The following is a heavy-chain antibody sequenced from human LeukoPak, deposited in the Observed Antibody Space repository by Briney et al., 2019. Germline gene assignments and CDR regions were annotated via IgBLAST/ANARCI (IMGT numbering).Heavy chain of an antibody. CDR1: GFTARSNY. V-gene: IGHV3-30*03. Sequence: PGGTLRLSCAASGFTARSNYMTWVRQAPGKGLEWVAVVSYDGSYKYYAASVKGRFTISRDNSKITLYLQMNSLRAEDTAVYYCARAPGYGAAYYFDYWGQGTLVTVSS. CDR3: ARAPGYGAAYYFDY. CDR2: VSYDGSYK. J-gene: IGHJ4*02. D-gene: IGHD1-1*01.